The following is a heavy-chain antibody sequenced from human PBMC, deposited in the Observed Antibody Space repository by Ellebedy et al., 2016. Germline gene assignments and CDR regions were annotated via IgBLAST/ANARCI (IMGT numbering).Heavy chain of an antibody. CDR2: ISSSSSYI. Sequence: GESLKISXAASGFTVSSNYMSWVRQAPGKGLEWVSSISSSSSYIYYADSVKGRFTISRDNAKNSLYLQMNSLRAEDTAVYYCARDAYGYNSEGYWGQGTLVTVSS. CDR1: GFTVSSNY. D-gene: IGHD5-24*01. V-gene: IGHV3-21*01. CDR3: ARDAYGYNSEGY. J-gene: IGHJ4*02.